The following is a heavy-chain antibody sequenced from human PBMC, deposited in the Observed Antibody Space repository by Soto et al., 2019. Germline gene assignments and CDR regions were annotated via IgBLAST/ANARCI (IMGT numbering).Heavy chain of an antibody. J-gene: IGHJ4*02. CDR3: ARLSSSGFGFDN. Sequence: QLRLQESGPGLVKPSETLSLTCTVSGDSISSTSRYWGWIRQPPGKGLEWIGKIYHSGHTYYNPSLKSRVTLSVDTSQNQFSLKLTSVTAAETAVYYCARLSSSGFGFDNWGQGTLVSVSS. V-gene: IGHV4-39*01. D-gene: IGHD3-16*01. CDR2: IYHSGHT. CDR1: GDSISSTSRY.